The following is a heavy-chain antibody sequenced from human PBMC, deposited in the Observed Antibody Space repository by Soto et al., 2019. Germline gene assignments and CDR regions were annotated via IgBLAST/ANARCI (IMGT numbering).Heavy chain of an antibody. CDR2: ISAYNGNT. CDR3: ARGHLFSTSSQNFRVDWFEP. V-gene: IGHV1-18*04. D-gene: IGHD6-6*01. CDR1: GYSFTSYG. Sequence: ASVKVSCKASGYSFTSYGFTWVRQAPGQGLEWMGWISAYNGNTNYARKFQGRVTMATDTSTSTVYMELRSLRADDTAVYYCARGHLFSTSSQNFRVDWFEPWG. J-gene: IGHJ5*02.